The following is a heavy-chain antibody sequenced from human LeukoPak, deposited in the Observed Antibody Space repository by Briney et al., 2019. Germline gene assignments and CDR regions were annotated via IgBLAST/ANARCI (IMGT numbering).Heavy chain of an antibody. CDR3: ARGRYNWNVIYYFDY. Sequence: SETLSLTCAVYGGSFSGYYWSWIRQPPGKGLEWIGEINHSGSTNYNPSIKSRVTISVDTSKNQFSLKLSSVTAADTAVYYCARGRYNWNVIYYFDYWGQGTLVTVSS. CDR2: INHSGST. V-gene: IGHV4-34*01. J-gene: IGHJ4*02. D-gene: IGHD1-20*01. CDR1: GGSFSGYY.